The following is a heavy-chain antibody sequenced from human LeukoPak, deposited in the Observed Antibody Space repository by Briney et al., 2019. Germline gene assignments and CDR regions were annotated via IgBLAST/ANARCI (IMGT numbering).Heavy chain of an antibody. CDR1: GGSISSGGYY. CDR3: ARSGWFGEYSFDY. V-gene: IGHV4-31*01. J-gene: IGHJ4*02. CDR2: IYYSGST. D-gene: IGHD3-10*01. Sequence: PSQTLSLTCTVSGGSISSGGYYWSWIRQHPGKGLEWIGYIYYSGSTYYNPSLKSQVTISVDTSKNQFSLKLSSVTAADTAVYYCARSGWFGEYSFDYWGQGTLVTVSS.